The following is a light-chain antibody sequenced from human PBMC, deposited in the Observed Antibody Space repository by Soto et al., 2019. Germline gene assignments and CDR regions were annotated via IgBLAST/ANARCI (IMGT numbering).Light chain of an antibody. CDR3: QQRKFWPPIT. V-gene: IGKV3-11*01. CDR1: QSVDIF. CDR2: DAS. J-gene: IGKJ4*01. Sequence: VLTQSPATLSLSPGERATLSCRASQSVDIFLAWYQQKPGQAPRLLIYDASNRATGIPARFSGSGSGTDFTLIISSLEPEDFAVYYCQQRKFWPPITFGGGTRVEVK.